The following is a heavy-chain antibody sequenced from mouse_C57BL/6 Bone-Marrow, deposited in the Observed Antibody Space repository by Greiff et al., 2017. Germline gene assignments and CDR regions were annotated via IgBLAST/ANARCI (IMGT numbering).Heavy chain of an antibody. V-gene: IGHV1-26*01. CDR1: GYTFTDYY. CDR2: INPNNGGT. CDR3: ANRGDY. Sequence: EVQLQQSGPELVKPGASVKISCKASGYTFTDYYMNWVKQSHGKSLEWIGDINPNNGGTSYNQKFKGKATLTVDKSSSTAYMELRSLTSEDSAVYYCANRGDYWGQGTSVTVSS. J-gene: IGHJ4*01.